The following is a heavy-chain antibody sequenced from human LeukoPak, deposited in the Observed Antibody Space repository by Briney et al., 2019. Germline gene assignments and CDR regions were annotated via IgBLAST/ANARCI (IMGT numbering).Heavy chain of an antibody. CDR3: ASSGYSYGYVEFDN. CDR2: INPNSGGT. Sequence: ASVKVSSNTSGYTFTGYYMHGVRQAPGQGLEWMGWINPNSGGTNYAQKFQGRVTMTRDTSISTAYMELSRLRSDGTAVYYCASSGYSYGYVEFDNWAEGTLVTVSS. J-gene: IGHJ4*02. CDR1: GYTFTGYY. V-gene: IGHV1-2*02. D-gene: IGHD5-18*01.